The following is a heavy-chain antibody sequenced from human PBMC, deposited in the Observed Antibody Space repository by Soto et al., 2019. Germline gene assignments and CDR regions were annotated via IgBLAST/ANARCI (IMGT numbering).Heavy chain of an antibody. CDR3: ARDSEYCSSTSCYYDY. D-gene: IGHD2-2*01. Sequence: PSETLSLTCTVSGGSISSYYWSWIRQPPGKGLEWIGYIYYSGSTNYNPSLKSRVTISVDTSKNQFSLKLSSVTAADTAVYYCARDSEYCSSTSCYYDYWGQGTLVTVSS. CDR1: GGSISSYY. CDR2: IYYSGST. V-gene: IGHV4-59*01. J-gene: IGHJ4*02.